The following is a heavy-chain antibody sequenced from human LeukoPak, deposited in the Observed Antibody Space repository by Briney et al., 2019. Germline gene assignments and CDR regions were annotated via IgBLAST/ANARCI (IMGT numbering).Heavy chain of an antibody. V-gene: IGHV1-2*04. J-gene: IGHJ4*02. CDR3: ARAGGSGWYIDY. CDR2: INPNSGGT. Sequence: ASVKVSCKASGYTFTGYYMHWVRQAPGQGLEWMGWINPNSGGTNYAQKFQGWVTMTRDTSISTAYMELSRLRSDDTAVYYRARAGGSGWYIDYWGQGTLVTVSS. CDR1: GYTFTGYY. D-gene: IGHD6-19*01.